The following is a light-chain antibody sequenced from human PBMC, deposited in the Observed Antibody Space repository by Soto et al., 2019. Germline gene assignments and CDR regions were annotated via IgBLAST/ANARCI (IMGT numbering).Light chain of an antibody. CDR3: EAWDDSLDGVV. V-gene: IGLV1-44*01. Sequence: QAVVTQPPSASGTPGQRVTISCSGSSSNIGSNTVNWYQQLPGTAPKVLIYTNNHRPSGVPDRFSGSKSGTSASLAISGLQSEDESDYYCEAWDDSLDGVVFGGGTQLTVL. J-gene: IGLJ3*02. CDR2: TNN. CDR1: SSNIGSNT.